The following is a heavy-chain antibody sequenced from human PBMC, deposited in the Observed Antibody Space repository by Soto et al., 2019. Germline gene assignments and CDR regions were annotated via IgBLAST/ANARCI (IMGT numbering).Heavy chain of an antibody. J-gene: IGHJ6*03. V-gene: IGHV4-31*03. Sequence: SETLSLTCTVSGGSISSGGYYWSWIRQHPGEGLEWIGYIYYSGSTYYNPSLKSRVTISVDTSKNQFSLKLSSVTAADTAVYYCARVGVDIARVKGYYYYYMDVWGKGTTVTVSS. D-gene: IGHD5-18*01. CDR1: GGSISSGGYY. CDR3: ARVGVDIARVKGYYYYYMDV. CDR2: IYYSGST.